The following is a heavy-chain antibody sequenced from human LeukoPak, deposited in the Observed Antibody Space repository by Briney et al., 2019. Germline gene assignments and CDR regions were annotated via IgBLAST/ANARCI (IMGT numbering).Heavy chain of an antibody. CDR3: ARAFSYGSYWYFDL. Sequence: GASVKVSCKASGHTFTGYYMHWVRQAPGQGLEWMGWINPNSGGTNYAQKFQGRVTMTRDTSISTAYMELSRLRSDDTAVYYCARAFSYGSYWYFDLWGRGTLVTVSS. V-gene: IGHV1-2*02. D-gene: IGHD5-18*01. CDR1: GHTFTGYY. J-gene: IGHJ2*01. CDR2: INPNSGGT.